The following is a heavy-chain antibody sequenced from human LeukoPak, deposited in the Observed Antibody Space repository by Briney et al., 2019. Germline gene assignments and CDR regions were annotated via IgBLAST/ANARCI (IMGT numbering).Heavy chain of an antibody. CDR3: ARGLLVDTAMVPNDY. CDR2: INPNSGGT. V-gene: IGHV1-2*02. Sequence: ASVTVSCTASGYTFTGYYMHWVRQAPGQGLEWMGWINPNSGGTNYAPKFQGSVTMTRDTSISTASMELSRLRSDDTAVYYCARGLLVDTAMVPNDYWGQGTLVTVSS. CDR1: GYTFTGYY. D-gene: IGHD5-18*01. J-gene: IGHJ4*02.